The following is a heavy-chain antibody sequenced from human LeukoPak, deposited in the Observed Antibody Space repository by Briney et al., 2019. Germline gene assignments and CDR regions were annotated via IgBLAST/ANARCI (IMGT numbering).Heavy chain of an antibody. V-gene: IGHV3-7*01. Sequence: GGTLRLSCAASGFTFSSYWMSWVRQAPGKGLEWVSNINQDGSEKYCVDSVKGHFTISRDNAKNSLYLQMNSLRAEDTAVYYCAKVSRQADCSSTSCYHNGDYWGQGPLVTVSS. CDR3: AKVSRQADCSSTSCYHNGDY. CDR1: GFTFSSYW. CDR2: INQDGSEK. D-gene: IGHD2-2*01. J-gene: IGHJ4*02.